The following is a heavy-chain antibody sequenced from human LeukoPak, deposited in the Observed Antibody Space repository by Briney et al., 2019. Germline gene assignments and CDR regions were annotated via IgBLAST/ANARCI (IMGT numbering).Heavy chain of an antibody. Sequence: GGSLRLSCAASVFTFSSYCMHWVRQAPGKGLEGVAVIWYDGSNKYYADSVKGRFTISRDNSKNTLYLRMNSLRAEDTAVYYCARDAGRYFDWLGYWGQGTLVTVSS. CDR3: ARDAGRYFDWLGY. D-gene: IGHD3-9*01. J-gene: IGHJ4*02. CDR2: IWYDGSNK. CDR1: VFTFSSYC. V-gene: IGHV3-33*01.